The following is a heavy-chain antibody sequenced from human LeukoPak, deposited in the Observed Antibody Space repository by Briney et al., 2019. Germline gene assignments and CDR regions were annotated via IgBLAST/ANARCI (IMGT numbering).Heavy chain of an antibody. D-gene: IGHD4-11*01. Sequence: SETLSLTCTVYGGSFGGYYWSWIRQPPGKGLELIGEINHSGTTNNNPSLKSRVTISVDTSKNQFSLKMSSVTAADTAVYFCARGPVLQVDSWGQGTLVTVSS. CDR1: GGSFGGYY. V-gene: IGHV4-34*01. J-gene: IGHJ4*02. CDR3: ARGPVLQVDS. CDR2: INHSGTT.